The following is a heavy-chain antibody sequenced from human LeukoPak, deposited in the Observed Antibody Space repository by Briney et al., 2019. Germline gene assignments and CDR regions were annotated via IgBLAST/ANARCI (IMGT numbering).Heavy chain of an antibody. J-gene: IGHJ5*02. CDR2: ISSSSSYI. CDR3: ARDPSVAANGRWFDP. CDR1: GFNFSIYS. Sequence: AGGSLRLSCAASGFNFSIYSMDWVRQAPGKGLEWVSSISSSSSYIYYADSLKGRFTISRDNAKNSLYLQMNSLRAEDTAVYYCARDPSVAANGRWFDPWGQGTLVTVSS. V-gene: IGHV3-21*01. D-gene: IGHD6-19*01.